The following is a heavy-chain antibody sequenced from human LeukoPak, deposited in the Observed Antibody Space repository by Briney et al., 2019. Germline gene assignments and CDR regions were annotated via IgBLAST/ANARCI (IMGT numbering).Heavy chain of an antibody. CDR2: ISWNSGSI. Sequence: GGSLRLSCATSGFTFDDYAMHWVRQAPGKGLEWVSGISWNSGSIGYADSVKGRFTISRDNAKNSLYLQMNSLRAEDTALYYCAKAHYGNRPGYFDLWGRGTLVTVSS. CDR3: AKAHYGNRPGYFDL. J-gene: IGHJ2*01. CDR1: GFTFDDYA. D-gene: IGHD4-17*01. V-gene: IGHV3-9*01.